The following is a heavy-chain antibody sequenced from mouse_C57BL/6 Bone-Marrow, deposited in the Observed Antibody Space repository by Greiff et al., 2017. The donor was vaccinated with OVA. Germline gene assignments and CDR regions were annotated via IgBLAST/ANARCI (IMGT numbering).Heavy chain of an antibody. J-gene: IGHJ2*01. CDR3: ARRDY. Sequence: QLQQPGAELVMPGASVKLSCKASGYTFTSYWMHWVKQRPGQGLEWFGEIDPSDSYTNYNQKFKGKSTLTVDKSSSTAYMQLSSLTSEDSAVYYCARRDYWGQGTTLTVSS. CDR1: GYTFTSYW. V-gene: IGHV1-69*01. CDR2: IDPSDSYT.